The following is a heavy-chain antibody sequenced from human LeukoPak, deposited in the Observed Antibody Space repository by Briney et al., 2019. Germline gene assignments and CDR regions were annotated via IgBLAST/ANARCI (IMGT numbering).Heavy chain of an antibody. J-gene: IGHJ5*02. CDR2: IIPIFGTA. Sequence: GASVKVSCKASGGTFSSYAISWVRQAPGQGLGWMGGIIPIFGTANYAQKFQGRVTMTEDTSTDTAYMELSSLRSEDTAVYYCATFRQWVWFDPWGQGTLVTVSS. CDR1: GGTFSSYA. CDR3: ATFRQWVWFDP. D-gene: IGHD1-26*01. V-gene: IGHV1-69*06.